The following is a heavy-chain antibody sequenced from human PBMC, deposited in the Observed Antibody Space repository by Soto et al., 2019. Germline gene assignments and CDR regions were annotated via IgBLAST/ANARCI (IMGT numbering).Heavy chain of an antibody. V-gene: IGHV3-23*01. D-gene: IGHD6-13*01. Sequence: EVQLLESGGELVQPGGSLRLSCAASGFTLGSYGRSWVRQAPGMGLEWVSSIGTSGTTTYYADSVKGRFTTSRDNSKNTLYLQLNSLRVEDTAIYYCAKLTAAAGTDCWGQGTLVTVSS. CDR1: GFTLGSYG. CDR2: IGTSGTTT. J-gene: IGHJ4*02. CDR3: AKLTAAAGTDC.